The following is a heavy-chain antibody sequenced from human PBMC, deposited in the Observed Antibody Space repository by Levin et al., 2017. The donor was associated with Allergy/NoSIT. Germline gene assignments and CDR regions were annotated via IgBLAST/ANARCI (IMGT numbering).Heavy chain of an antibody. CDR2: ISAYNGNT. Sequence: GESLKISCKASGYTFTSYGISWVRQAPGQGLEWMGWISAYNGNTNYAQKLQGRVTMTTDTSTSTAYMELRSLRSDDTAVYYCARDRLPDILTGQNAFDIWGQGTMVTVSS. CDR1: GYTFTSYG. D-gene: IGHD3-9*01. J-gene: IGHJ3*02. CDR3: ARDRLPDILTGQNAFDI. V-gene: IGHV1-18*01.